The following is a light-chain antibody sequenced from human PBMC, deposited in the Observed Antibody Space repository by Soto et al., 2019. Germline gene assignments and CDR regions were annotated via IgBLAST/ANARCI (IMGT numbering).Light chain of an antibody. CDR2: AAS. Sequence: DIQMTQSPSSVSASVGDRVTITCRASQGINNWLAWYQQKPGKAPKLLISAASSLQSGVPSRFSGSRSGTEFTLTISSLQPEDFATYCCQQGSSFPWTFGQVTKVEIK. J-gene: IGKJ1*01. CDR3: QQGSSFPWT. V-gene: IGKV1-12*01. CDR1: QGINNW.